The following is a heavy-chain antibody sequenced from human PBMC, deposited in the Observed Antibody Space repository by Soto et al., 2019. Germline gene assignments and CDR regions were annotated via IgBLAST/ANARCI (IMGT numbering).Heavy chain of an antibody. D-gene: IGHD3-22*01. V-gene: IGHV3-48*02. Sequence: GPLRLSNAASEFTFISFRMNWVRQAQGRGLEWVAYITSSSDTIYYSDSVKGRFTISRDNGKNSLFLQMNSLRDEDTAVYYCARVVVVIPPGYYYAMDVWGQGTTVTVFS. CDR2: ITSSSDTI. CDR1: EFTFISFR. J-gene: IGHJ6*01. CDR3: ARVVVVIPPGYYYAMDV.